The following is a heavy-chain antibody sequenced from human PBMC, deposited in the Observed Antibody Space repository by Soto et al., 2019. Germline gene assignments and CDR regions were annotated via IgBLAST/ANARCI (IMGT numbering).Heavy chain of an antibody. CDR3: AKDFKVSGGHYGSLNYYYGMDV. Sequence: PGGSLRLSCAASGFTFSSYAMHWVRQAPGKGLEWVAIISYDGILKYYADSVKGRFTISRDTSKGALYLQMNSLTPEDTAVYYCAKDFKVSGGHYGSLNYYYGMDVWGQGTTVTVSS. CDR2: ISYDGILK. D-gene: IGHD3-10*01. V-gene: IGHV3-30*04. J-gene: IGHJ6*02. CDR1: GFTFSSYA.